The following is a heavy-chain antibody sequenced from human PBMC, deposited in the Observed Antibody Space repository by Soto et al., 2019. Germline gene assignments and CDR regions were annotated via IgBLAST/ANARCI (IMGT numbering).Heavy chain of an antibody. D-gene: IGHD2-15*01. CDR3: AREVRRYCSGGSCYRLGY. J-gene: IGHJ4*02. CDR1: GYTFTSYA. V-gene: IGHV1-3*01. CDR2: INAGNGNT. Sequence: GASVKVSCKASGYTFTSYAMHWVRQAPGQRLEWMGWINAGNGNTKYSQKFQGRVTITRDTSASTAYMELSSLRSEDTAVYYCAREVRRYCSGGSCYRLGYWGQGTLVTVSS.